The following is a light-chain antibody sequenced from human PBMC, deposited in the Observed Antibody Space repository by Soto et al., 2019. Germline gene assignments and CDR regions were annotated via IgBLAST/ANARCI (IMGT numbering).Light chain of an antibody. J-gene: IGKJ4*01. CDR3: QQHYRAPLT. CDR2: WAS. CDR1: QSILYSSKNKNY. Sequence: DTVMTQSPDSLAVSLGERATINCKSSQSILYSSKNKNYLAWYQQKPGQPPKLLIYWASTRESGVPDRFTGSGSVTDFTLTITNLLAEDAAVYYCQQHYRAPLTFGGGTWVE. V-gene: IGKV4-1*01.